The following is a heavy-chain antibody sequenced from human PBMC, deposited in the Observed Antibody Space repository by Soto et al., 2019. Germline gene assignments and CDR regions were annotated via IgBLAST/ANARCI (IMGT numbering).Heavy chain of an antibody. CDR1: GYTFTSYY. V-gene: IGHV1-46*01. CDR2: INPSGGST. D-gene: IGHD2-21*02. J-gene: IGHJ4*02. CDR3: ARTYCAADCPRRDFDY. Sequence: GASVKVSCKASGYTFTSYYMHWVRQAPGQGLEWMGIINPSGGSTSYAQKFHDRVTMTRDTSTNTVYMELSSLRSDDTAVYYCARTYCAADCPRRDFDYWGQGTLVTVSS.